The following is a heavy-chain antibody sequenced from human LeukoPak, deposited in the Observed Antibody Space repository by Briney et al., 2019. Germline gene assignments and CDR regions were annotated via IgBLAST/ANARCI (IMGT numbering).Heavy chain of an antibody. V-gene: IGHV4-59*08. J-gene: IGHJ4*02. Sequence: TETLSLTCTVSGGSISYYYWSWIRQPPGKGLEWIGYIYYSGSTNYNPSLKSRVTISVDTSKNQFSLKLSSVTAADTAVYYCASYDSSGASGNWGQGTLVTVSS. CDR1: GGSISYYY. CDR2: IYYSGST. CDR3: ASYDSSGASGN. D-gene: IGHD3-22*01.